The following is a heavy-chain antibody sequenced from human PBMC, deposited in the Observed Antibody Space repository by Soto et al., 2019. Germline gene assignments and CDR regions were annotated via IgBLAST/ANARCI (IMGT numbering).Heavy chain of an antibody. D-gene: IGHD3-22*01. V-gene: IGHV3-11*01. J-gene: IGHJ4*02. CDR1: GFTFSDYY. Sequence: GSLRLSCAASGFTFSDYYMSWIRRAPGKGLEWVSYISSSDNIIYYADSVKGRFTISRDNAKNSLYLQVNSLRAEDTAVYYCARDLGYYDSSGYFDYWGQGTLVTVSS. CDR3: ARDLGYYDSSGYFDY. CDR2: ISSSDNII.